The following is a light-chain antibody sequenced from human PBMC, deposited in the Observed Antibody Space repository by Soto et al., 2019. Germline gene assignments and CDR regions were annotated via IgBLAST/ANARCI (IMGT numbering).Light chain of an antibody. J-gene: IGKJ4*01. Sequence: PGERATLSCRASQTVRSSYLAWYQQKPGQAPRLLISDASSRATGIPDRFSGSGSGTDFTLTISRLEPEDFAVYYCQQYGTSRLTFGGGTKVDIK. CDR3: QQYGTSRLT. CDR1: QTVRSSY. V-gene: IGKV3-20*01. CDR2: DAS.